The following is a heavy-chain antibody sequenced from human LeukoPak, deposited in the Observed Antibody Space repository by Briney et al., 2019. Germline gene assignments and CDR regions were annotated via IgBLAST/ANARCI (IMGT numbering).Heavy chain of an antibody. CDR3: ARAGSSSWYNWFDP. V-gene: IGHV3-20*04. CDR2: INWNGGST. Sequence: GGSLRLSCAASGFTFSNAWMSWVRQAPGKGLEWVSGINWNGGSTGYADSVKGRFTISRDDAKNSLYLQMNSLRAEDTALYYCARAGSSSWYNWFDPWGQGTLVTVSS. J-gene: IGHJ5*02. CDR1: GFTFSNAW. D-gene: IGHD6-13*01.